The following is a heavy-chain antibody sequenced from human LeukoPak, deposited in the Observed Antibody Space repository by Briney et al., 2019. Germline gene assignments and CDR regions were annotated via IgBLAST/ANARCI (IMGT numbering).Heavy chain of an antibody. CDR2: ISSSSSYI. V-gene: IGHV3-21*06. J-gene: IGHJ5*02. D-gene: IGHD3-3*01. Sequence: GGSLRLSCVASGFTFSSHSMNWVRQAPGKGLEWVSCISSSSSYIYYADSLKGRFTISRDNSKNTLFLQMNSLRVEDTAVYYCAKDWSGNYDWSDPWGQGTLVTVSS. CDR3: AKDWSGNYDWSDP. CDR1: GFTFSSHS.